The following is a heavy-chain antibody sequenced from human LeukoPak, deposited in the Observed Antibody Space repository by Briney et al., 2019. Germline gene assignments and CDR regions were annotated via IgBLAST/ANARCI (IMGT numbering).Heavy chain of an antibody. J-gene: IGHJ5*02. CDR3: ARADFIDAGPYLIGP. D-gene: IGHD2-15*01. V-gene: IGHV1-2*02. CDR1: GYSFTDYY. CDR2: INTKSGGT. Sequence: ASVKVSCKTSGYSFTDYYIHWVRQAAGQGLEWMGWINTKSGGTSSARKFQGRVTMTRDPSITTVYMDMAWLTSDDTAIYFCARADFIDAGPYLIGPWGQGTLVTVSS.